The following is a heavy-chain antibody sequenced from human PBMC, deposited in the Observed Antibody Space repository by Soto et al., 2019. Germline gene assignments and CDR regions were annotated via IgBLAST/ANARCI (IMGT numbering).Heavy chain of an antibody. CDR1: GGTFSSYA. CDR2: IIPIFGTA. CDR3: ARSIAAAGSLNWYFDL. D-gene: IGHD6-13*01. V-gene: IGHV1-69*01. Sequence: QVQLVQSGAEVKKPGSSVKVSCKASGGTFSSYAISWVRQAPGQGLEWMGGIIPIFGTANYAQKFQGRVTITADESTSTAYMELSSLRSEDTDVYYCARSIAAAGSLNWYFDLWGRGTLVTVSS. J-gene: IGHJ2*01.